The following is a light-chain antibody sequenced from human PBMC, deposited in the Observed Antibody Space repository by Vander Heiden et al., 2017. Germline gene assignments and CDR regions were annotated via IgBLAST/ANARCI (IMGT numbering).Light chain of an antibody. CDR1: SSDVGGYNY. J-gene: IGLJ1*01. CDR2: DVS. Sequence: QSALTQPASVSGSPGQSITISCTGISSDVGGYNYVSWYQQHPGKAPKLMIYDVSNRPSGVSNRFSGSKSGNTASLTISGLQAEDEADYYCSSYTSSSPYVFGTGTKVTVL. CDR3: SSYTSSSPYV. V-gene: IGLV2-14*01.